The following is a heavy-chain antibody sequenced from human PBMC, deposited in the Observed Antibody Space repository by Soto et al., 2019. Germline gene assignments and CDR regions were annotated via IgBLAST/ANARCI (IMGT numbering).Heavy chain of an antibody. Sequence: GGSLRLSCAASGFTFSSYAMSWVRQAPGKGLEWVSAISGSGGSTYYADSVKGRFTISRDNSKNTLYLQMNSLRAEDTAVYYCAKDPPLLYSSSLGTGGEETDYWGQGTLVTVSS. CDR1: GFTFSSYA. J-gene: IGHJ4*02. D-gene: IGHD6-13*01. V-gene: IGHV3-23*01. CDR2: ISGSGGST. CDR3: AKDPPLLYSSSLGTGGEETDY.